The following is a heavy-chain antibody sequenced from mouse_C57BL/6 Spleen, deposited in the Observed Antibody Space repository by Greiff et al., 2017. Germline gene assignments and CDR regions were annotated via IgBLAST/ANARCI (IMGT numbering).Heavy chain of an antibody. CDR3: ARGLGLFDY. J-gene: IGHJ2*01. CDR2: ISDGGSYT. CDR1: GFTFSSYA. V-gene: IGHV5-4*01. Sequence: EVQLVESGGGLVKPGGSLKLSCAASGFTFSSYAMSWVRQTPEKRLEWVATISDGGSYTYYPDNVKGRFTISRDNAKNNLYLQMSHLESEDTAMYYCARGLGLFDYWGQGTTLTVSS. D-gene: IGHD4-1*01.